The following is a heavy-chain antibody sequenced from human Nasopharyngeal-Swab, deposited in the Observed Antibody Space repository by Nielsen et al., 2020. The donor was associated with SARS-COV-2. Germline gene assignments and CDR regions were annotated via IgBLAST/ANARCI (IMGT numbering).Heavy chain of an antibody. CDR3: ARDRTAAPGIWFDP. V-gene: IGHV4-31*03. CDR1: GGSISSGGYY. Sequence: SETLSLTCTVSGGSISSGGYYWSWIRQHPGKGLEWIGYIYYSGSTYYNPSLKSRVTISVDTSKNQFSLKLSSVTAAATAVYYCARDRTAAPGIWFDPWGQGTLVTVSS. D-gene: IGHD6-13*01. CDR2: IYYSGST. J-gene: IGHJ5*02.